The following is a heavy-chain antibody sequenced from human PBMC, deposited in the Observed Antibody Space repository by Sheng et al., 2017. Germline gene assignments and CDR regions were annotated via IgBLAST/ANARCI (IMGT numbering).Heavy chain of an antibody. CDR3: ARDGIRVYYGMDV. V-gene: IGHV4-34*01. J-gene: IGHJ6*02. CDR2: INHSGST. D-gene: IGHD1-20*01. Sequence: QVQLQQWGAGLLKPSETLSLTCAVYGGSFSGYYWSWIRQPPGKGLEWIGEINHSGSTNYNPSLKSRVTISVDTSKNQFSLKLSSVTAADTAVYYCARDGIRVYYGMDVWGQGTTVTVSS. CDR1: GGSFSGYY.